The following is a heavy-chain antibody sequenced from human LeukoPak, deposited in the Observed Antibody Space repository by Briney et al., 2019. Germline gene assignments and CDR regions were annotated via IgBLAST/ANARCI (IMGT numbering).Heavy chain of an antibody. CDR3: ARDQSSLYYFDY. J-gene: IGHJ4*02. Sequence: PGGSLRLSCAASGFTFSSYAMHWVRQAPGKGLEWVAVISYDGSNKYYADSVKGRFTISRDNSKNTLYLQMNSLRAEDTAVYYCARDQSSLYYFDYWGQGTLVTVSS. CDR2: ISYDGSNK. CDR1: GFTFSSYA. V-gene: IGHV3-30-3*01.